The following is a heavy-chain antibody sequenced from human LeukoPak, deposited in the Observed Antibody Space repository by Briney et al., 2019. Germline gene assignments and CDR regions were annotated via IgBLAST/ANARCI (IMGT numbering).Heavy chain of an antibody. CDR2: INHSGST. CDR3: ARAYTAMAPFGY. D-gene: IGHD5-18*01. J-gene: IGHJ4*02. V-gene: IGHV4-34*01. Sequence: PSETLSLTCAVYGWSFSGYYWSWLRQPPGKGLEWIGEINHSGSTNYNPSLKRRVTISVDTSKNQFSLKLSSVTAADTAVYYCARAYTAMAPFGYWGQGTLVTVSS. CDR1: GWSFSGYY.